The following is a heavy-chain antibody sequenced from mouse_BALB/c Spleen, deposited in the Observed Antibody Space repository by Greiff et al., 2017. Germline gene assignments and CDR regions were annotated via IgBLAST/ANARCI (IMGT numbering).Heavy chain of an antibody. Sequence: EVMLVESGGGLVQPGGSLKLSCAASGFTFSSFGMHWVRQAPEKGLEWVAYISSGSSTTYYADTVKGRFTISRDNPKNTLFLQMTSLRSEDTAMYYGARKALNDYDDWFAYWGQGTLVTVSA. CDR2: ISSGSSTT. V-gene: IGHV5-17*02. CDR1: GFTFSSFG. J-gene: IGHJ3*01. D-gene: IGHD2-4*01. CDR3: ARKALNDYDDWFAY.